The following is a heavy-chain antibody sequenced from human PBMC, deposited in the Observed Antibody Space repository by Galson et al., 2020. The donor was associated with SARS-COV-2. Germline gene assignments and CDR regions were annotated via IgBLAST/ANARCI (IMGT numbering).Heavy chain of an antibody. J-gene: IGHJ5*02. CDR1: GFNFDDYA. V-gene: IGHV3-9*01. D-gene: IGHD5-18*01. CDR2: ISWDSGSI. CDR3: AKDMGVDTAS. Sequence: SLKSSCAASGFNFDDYAMHWVRQGPGEGLEGGSGISWDSGSIGHADPVKGRFTISRDNAKNSLYLQMNSLRAEDTALYYCAKDMGVDTASWGQGTLVTVSS.